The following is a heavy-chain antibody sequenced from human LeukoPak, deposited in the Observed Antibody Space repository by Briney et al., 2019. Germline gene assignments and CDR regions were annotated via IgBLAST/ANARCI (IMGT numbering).Heavy chain of an antibody. J-gene: IGHJ4*02. CDR2: INHSGST. V-gene: IGHV4-34*01. D-gene: IGHD3-9*01. CDR1: GGSFSGYY. CDR3: ARGPPPVLRYFDWSSRMFDY. Sequence: PSETLSLTCAVYGGSFSGYYWSWIRQPPGKGLEWIGEINHSGSTNYNPSLKSRVTISVDTSKNQFSLKLSSVTAADTAVYYCARGPPPVLRYFDWSSRMFDYWGQGTLVTVSS.